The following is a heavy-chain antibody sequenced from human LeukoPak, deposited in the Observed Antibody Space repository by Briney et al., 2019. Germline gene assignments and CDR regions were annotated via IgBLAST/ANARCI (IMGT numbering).Heavy chain of an antibody. CDR2: IYSSGST. D-gene: IGHD6-19*01. CDR1: GGSISSYY. J-gene: IGHJ4*02. Sequence: PSETLSLTCTVSGGSISSYYWSWIRQPPGKGLEWIGYIYSSGSTNYNPSLKSRVTISVDTSNNQFSLKLSSVTAADTAVYYCARHKLGSGWFYFDYWGQGTLVTVSS. CDR3: ARHKLGSGWFYFDY. V-gene: IGHV4-59*08.